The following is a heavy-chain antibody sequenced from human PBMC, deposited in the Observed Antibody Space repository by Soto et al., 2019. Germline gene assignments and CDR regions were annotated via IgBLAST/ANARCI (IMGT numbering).Heavy chain of an antibody. Sequence: QVQLQESGPGLVKPSQTLSLTCTVSGGSISSGGYYWSWIRQHPGRGLEWIGYIYYSGSTYYNPSLRSRVTISVDTSKNQFSRKLSSVTAADTAVYYCAREAGLTTVTPGFDYWGQGTLVTVSS. CDR2: IYYSGST. D-gene: IGHD4-17*01. CDR1: GGSISSGGYY. J-gene: IGHJ4*02. V-gene: IGHV4-31*03. CDR3: AREAGLTTVTPGFDY.